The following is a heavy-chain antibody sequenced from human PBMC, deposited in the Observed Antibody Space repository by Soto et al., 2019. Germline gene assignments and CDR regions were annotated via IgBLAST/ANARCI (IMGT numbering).Heavy chain of an antibody. CDR3: AVGRHKTSGSNTWFDP. Sequence: SGGSLRLSCAASGVNFSSYAMNWGRQAPGKGLEWVSTISDTGGGTFYAGSVKGRFTISRDNSKNTLYLQMHSLRADDSAIYFCAVGRHKTSGSNTWFDPWGRGTLVTVSS. V-gene: IGHV3-23*01. CDR1: GVNFSSYA. J-gene: IGHJ5*02. D-gene: IGHD3-22*01. CDR2: ISDTGGGT.